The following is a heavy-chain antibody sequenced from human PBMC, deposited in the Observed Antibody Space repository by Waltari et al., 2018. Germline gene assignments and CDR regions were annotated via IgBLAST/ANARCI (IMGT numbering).Heavy chain of an antibody. V-gene: IGHV1-24*01. CDR2: FGPEDGET. CDR3: ATSGSSGWYYAFDI. J-gene: IGHJ3*02. CDR1: GYTLTELS. D-gene: IGHD6-19*01. Sequence: QVQLVQSGAEVKKPGASVKVSCKVSGYTLTELSMHWVRQAPGKGLEWMGGFGPEDGETIYAQKFQGRVTMTEDTSTDTADMELSSLRSEDTAVYYCATSGSSGWYYAFDIWGQGTMVTVSS.